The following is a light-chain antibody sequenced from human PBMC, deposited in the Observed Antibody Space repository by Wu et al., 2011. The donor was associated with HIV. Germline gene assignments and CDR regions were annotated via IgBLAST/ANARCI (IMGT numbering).Light chain of an antibody. V-gene: IGKV3-11*01. J-gene: IGKJ4*01. CDR1: QSISSN. Sequence: EIVMTQSPATLSVSPGERATLSCRASQSISSNLAWYQQKPGQAPRLLIYGASNRATGIPARFSGGGSGTDFTLTISSQEPEDFAVYYCQQRSNWPPLTFGGGTKVEIK. CDR3: QQRSNWPPLT. CDR2: GAS.